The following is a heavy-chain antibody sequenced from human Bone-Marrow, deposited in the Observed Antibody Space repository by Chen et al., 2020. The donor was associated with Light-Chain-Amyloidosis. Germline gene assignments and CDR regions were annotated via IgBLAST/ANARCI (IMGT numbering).Heavy chain of an antibody. CDR2: IYTIGST. D-gene: IGHD3-22*01. V-gene: IGHV4-4*07. Sequence: QVQLQESGPGLVKPSETLSLTCTVAGGSISSYYWSWILQPAGNGLEWIARIYTIGSTNYNPSLTSRVTMSVDTSKNQFSLKLSSVTAADTAVYYCARTYYYDSSGYYSDAFDIWGQGTMVTVSS. CDR1: GGSISSYY. J-gene: IGHJ3*02. CDR3: ARTYYYDSSGYYSDAFDI.